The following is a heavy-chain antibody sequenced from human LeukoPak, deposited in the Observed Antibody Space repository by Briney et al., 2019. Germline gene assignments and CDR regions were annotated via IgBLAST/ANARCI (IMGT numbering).Heavy chain of an antibody. V-gene: IGHV3-43*02. CDR3: AKDRSTCSGGSCYSAHFDY. CDR1: GFTFDDYA. J-gene: IGHJ4*02. D-gene: IGHD2-15*01. CDR2: ITGDAVST. Sequence: PGGSLRLSCAASGFTFDDYAMHWVRQTPGRGLEWVSLITGDAVSTYYADSVKGRFTISRDNNKNSLFLQMNSLRTEDTALYYCAKDRSTCSGGSCYSAHFDYWGQGTLVTVSS.